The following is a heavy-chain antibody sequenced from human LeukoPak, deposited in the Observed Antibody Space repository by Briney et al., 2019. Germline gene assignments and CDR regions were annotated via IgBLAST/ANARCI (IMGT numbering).Heavy chain of an antibody. CDR1: GFTFSNAW. CDR2: IKSKTDGGTT. J-gene: IGHJ6*02. V-gene: IGHV3-15*01. Sequence: GGSLRLSCAASGFTFSNAWMSWVRQAPGKGLEWVGRIKSKTDGGTTDYAAPVKGRFTISRDDSKNTLYLQMNSLKTEETAVYYCTTDQRTGSSWHHYYYYGMDVWGQGTTVTVSS. CDR3: TTDQRTGSSWHHYYYYGMDV. D-gene: IGHD6-13*01.